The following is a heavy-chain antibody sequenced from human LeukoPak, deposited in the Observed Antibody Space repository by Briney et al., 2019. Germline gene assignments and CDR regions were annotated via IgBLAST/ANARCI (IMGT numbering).Heavy chain of an antibody. CDR1: GGSMSSYY. D-gene: IGHD5-24*01. Sequence: SETLSLTCTVSGGSMSSYYWSWTRQPPGKGLEWIGYIYYSGSTKYNPSLKSRVTISVDTSKNQFSLKLSSVTAADTAVYYCARGARAGYNLEPFDYWGQGTLDTVSS. J-gene: IGHJ4*02. CDR3: ARGARAGYNLEPFDY. CDR2: IYYSGST. V-gene: IGHV4-59*08.